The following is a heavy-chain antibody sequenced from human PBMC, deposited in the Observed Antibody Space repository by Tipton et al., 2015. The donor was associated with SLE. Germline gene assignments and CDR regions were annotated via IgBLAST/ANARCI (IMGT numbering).Heavy chain of an antibody. CDR3: ARDWCSSTSCYGWFDP. Sequence: TLSLTCTVSGGSISDSSHYWVWIRQSPGKGLEWVGSIYHDWSTYYNVALNSRATISIDASKNQFSLSLRSVTAADTAVYYCARDWCSSTSCYGWFDPWGQGTLVTVS. V-gene: IGHV4-39*07. CDR2: IYHDWST. J-gene: IGHJ5*02. CDR1: GGSISDSSHY. D-gene: IGHD2-2*01.